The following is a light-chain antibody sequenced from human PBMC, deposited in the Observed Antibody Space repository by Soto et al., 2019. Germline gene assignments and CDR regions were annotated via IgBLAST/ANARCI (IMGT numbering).Light chain of an antibody. CDR3: QQLNSYPRT. CDR2: AAS. J-gene: IGKJ1*01. Sequence: DIQLTQSPSFLSASVGDRVTITCRASQGISSYLAWYQQKPGKAPKLLIYAASTLQSGVPPRFSGSGSGTEFTLTISSLQPEDFETYYCQQLNSYPRTFGQGTKVDIX. V-gene: IGKV1-9*01. CDR1: QGISSY.